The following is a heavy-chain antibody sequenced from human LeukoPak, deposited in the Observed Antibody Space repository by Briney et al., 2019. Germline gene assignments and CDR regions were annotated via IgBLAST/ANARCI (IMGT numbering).Heavy chain of an antibody. CDR2: IIPIFGTA. D-gene: IGHD3-10*01. V-gene: IGHV1-69*01. CDR3: ARDGSGSYYNPQFDY. CDR1: GGTFSSYA. J-gene: IGHJ4*02. Sequence: SVKVSCKASGGTFSSYAISWVRQAPGQGLEWMGGIIPIFGTANYAQKFQGRVTITADEPTSTAYMELSSLRSEDTAVYYCARDGSGSYYNPQFDYWGQGTLVTVSS.